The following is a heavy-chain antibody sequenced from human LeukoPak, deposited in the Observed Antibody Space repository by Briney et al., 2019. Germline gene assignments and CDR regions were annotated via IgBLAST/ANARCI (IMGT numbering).Heavy chain of an antibody. D-gene: IGHD3-10*01. Sequence: SEALSLTCAVSGYSISSGYYWGLIRQPPGKGLEWIGSIYHSGSTYYNPSLKSRVTISVDTSRNQYSLKLSSVTAADTAVYYCARCDGSGSYPWWFDPWGQGTLVTVSS. V-gene: IGHV4-38-2*01. CDR2: IYHSGST. CDR1: GYSISSGYY. CDR3: ARCDGSGSYPWWFDP. J-gene: IGHJ5*02.